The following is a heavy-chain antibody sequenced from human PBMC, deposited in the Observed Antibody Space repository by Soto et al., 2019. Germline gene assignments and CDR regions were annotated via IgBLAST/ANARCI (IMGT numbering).Heavy chain of an antibody. V-gene: IGHV6-1*01. D-gene: IGHD1-26*01. Sequence: QTLSLTCAISGDSVSSNSSALNWIRQSPSRGLEWLGRTYYRSKWYNDYAVSVKSRITIHPDTSKNQFSLQLNSVTPEDTAVYYCARDYSGSHTLINWFDPWGQGTLVTVSS. CDR3: ARDYSGSHTLINWFDP. CDR2: TYYRSKWYN. CDR1: GDSVSSNSSA. J-gene: IGHJ5*02.